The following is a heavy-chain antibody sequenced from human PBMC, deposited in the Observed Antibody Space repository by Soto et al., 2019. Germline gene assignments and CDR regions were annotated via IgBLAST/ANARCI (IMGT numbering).Heavy chain of an antibody. CDR3: ARVPSPFDYYYAMDV. CDR2: IFSSGTT. Sequence: RSLTCTVSGDSISSGNKYWSWIRQAPGKGLEWIGYIFSSGTTYYNPSLKSRLTMSLDTSQNQFSLRLASVTDADSAVYYCARVPSPFDYYYAMDVWGQGTTVTVSS. D-gene: IGHD3-16*01. V-gene: IGHV4-30-4*01. J-gene: IGHJ6*02. CDR1: GDSISSGNKY.